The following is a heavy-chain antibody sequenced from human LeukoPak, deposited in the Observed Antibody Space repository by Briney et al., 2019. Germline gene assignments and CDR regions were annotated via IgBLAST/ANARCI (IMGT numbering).Heavy chain of an antibody. CDR1: GGSISSTRYY. Sequence: SETLSLTCTVSGGSISSTRYYWGWIRQPPGKGLEWIGSIYYSGSTYYKPSLKSRVTISVDTSKNQFSLKLRSVTAADTAVYYCARSYSYGPYYFDYWGQGTLVIVSS. D-gene: IGHD5-18*01. CDR3: ARSYSYGPYYFDY. CDR2: IYYSGST. V-gene: IGHV4-39*07. J-gene: IGHJ4*02.